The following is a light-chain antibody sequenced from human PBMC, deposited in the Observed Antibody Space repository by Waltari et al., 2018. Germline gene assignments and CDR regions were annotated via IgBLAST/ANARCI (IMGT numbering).Light chain of an antibody. CDR1: SSNIGALEN. CDR2: VNN. CDR3: QSYDSGLSGWV. V-gene: IGLV1-40*01. Sequence: QSVLTQPPSVSGARGRGVTIPAPESSSNIGALENDTWYRHLPGTAPKLLIYVNNKRPSGVPDRFSGSRSGTSASLAITGLQAEDEADYYCQSYDSGLSGWVFGGGTKLTVL. J-gene: IGLJ3*02.